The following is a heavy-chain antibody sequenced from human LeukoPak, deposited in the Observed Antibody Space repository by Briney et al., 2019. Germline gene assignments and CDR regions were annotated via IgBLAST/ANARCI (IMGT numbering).Heavy chain of an antibody. CDR1: EFTFGSYW. CDR3: ARVRMPVAGPRYYFDY. J-gene: IGHJ4*02. V-gene: IGHV3-7*01. CDR2: IKQDGSEK. D-gene: IGHD6-19*01. Sequence: GGSLRLSCAASEFTFGSYWMTWVRQAPGKGLEWVANIKQDGSEKYYVDSVKGRFTISRDNAKNSLYLQMDSLRAEDTAVYYCARVRMPVAGPRYYFDYWGQGTLVTVSS.